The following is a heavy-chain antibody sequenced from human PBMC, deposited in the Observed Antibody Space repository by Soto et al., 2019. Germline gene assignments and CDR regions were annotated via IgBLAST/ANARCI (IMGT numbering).Heavy chain of an antibody. V-gene: IGHV1-69*12. J-gene: IGHJ6*02. Sequence: QVQLVQSGAAVKKPGSSVKVSCKASGGTFSSYAISWVRQAPGQGLEWMGGIIPIFGTANYAQKFQGRVTITADESKSPAYMELSSLKTEDTAVYYCARDVTGAVSYYTGEDVWGQGTTVTVS. CDR3: ARDVTGAVSYYTGEDV. CDR2: IIPIFGTA. D-gene: IGHD3-10*01. CDR1: GGTFSSYA.